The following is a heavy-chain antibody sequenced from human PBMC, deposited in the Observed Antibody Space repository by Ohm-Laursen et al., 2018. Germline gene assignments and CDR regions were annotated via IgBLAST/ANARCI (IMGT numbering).Heavy chain of an antibody. J-gene: IGHJ4*02. CDR1: GGSFSGYY. Sequence: GTLSLTCAVYGGSFSGYYWNWIRQPPGKGLEWIGEINHSRSTKYNSSFKSRVTTSVDTSKNQFSLKLSSVTAADTAVYYCARVGPARLELDYWGQGTLVTVSS. CDR2: INHSRST. CDR3: ARVGPARLELDY. V-gene: IGHV4-34*01. D-gene: IGHD1-7*01.